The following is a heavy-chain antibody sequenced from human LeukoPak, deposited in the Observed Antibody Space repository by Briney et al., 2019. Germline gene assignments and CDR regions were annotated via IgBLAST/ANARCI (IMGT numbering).Heavy chain of an antibody. J-gene: IGHJ3*02. CDR2: TYYRSKWYN. Sequence: SQTLSLTCAISGDSVSSNSATWNWIRQSPSRGLEWLGRTYYRSKWYNDYAVSVKSRITINPDTSKNQFSLQLNSVTPEDTAVYYCNPRGMAIILSPGGEKNDAFDIWGQGTMVTVSS. CDR1: GDSVSSNSAT. D-gene: IGHD5-24*01. CDR3: NPRGMAIILSPGGEKNDAFDI. V-gene: IGHV6-1*01.